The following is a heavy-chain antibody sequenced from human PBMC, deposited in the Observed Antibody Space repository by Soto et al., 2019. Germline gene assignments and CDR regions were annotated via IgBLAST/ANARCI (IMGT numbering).Heavy chain of an antibody. Sequence: ASVKVSCKASGYTFTGYYMHWVLQAPGQGLEWMGWINPNSGGTNYAQKFQGGVTMTRDTSISTAYMELSRLRSDDTAVYYCAREVSDYDFWSGRLGNYYYYYGMDVWGQGTTVTVSS. CDR3: AREVSDYDFWSGRLGNYYYYYGMDV. V-gene: IGHV1-2*02. CDR1: GYTFTGYY. D-gene: IGHD3-3*01. CDR2: INPNSGGT. J-gene: IGHJ6*02.